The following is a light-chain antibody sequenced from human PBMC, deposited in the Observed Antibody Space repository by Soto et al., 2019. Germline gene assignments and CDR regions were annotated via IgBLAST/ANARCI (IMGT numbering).Light chain of an antibody. J-gene: IGLJ1*01. CDR1: SSNIGAGYD. CDR2: GNS. CDR3: QSYDSSLSGYV. V-gene: IGLV1-40*01. Sequence: QSALTQPPSVSGAPGQRVTISCTGSSSNIGAGYDVHWYQHLPGTDPKLLIYGNSNRPSGVPDRFSGSKSGTSASLAITGLQAEDEADYYCQSYDSSLSGYVFGTGTKLTVL.